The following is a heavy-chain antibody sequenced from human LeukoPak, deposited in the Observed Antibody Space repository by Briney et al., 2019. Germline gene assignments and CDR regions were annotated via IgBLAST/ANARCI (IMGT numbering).Heavy chain of an antibody. CDR3: ASGASEGSGPENDY. V-gene: IGHV1-69*13. Sequence: GASVKVSCKASGGTFSSYAISWVRQAPGQGLEWMGGIIPIFGTANYAQKFQGRVTITADESTSTAYMELSSLRSEDTAVYYCASGASEGSGPENDYWGQGTLVTVSS. CDR1: GGTFSSYA. D-gene: IGHD3-16*01. J-gene: IGHJ4*02. CDR2: IIPIFGTA.